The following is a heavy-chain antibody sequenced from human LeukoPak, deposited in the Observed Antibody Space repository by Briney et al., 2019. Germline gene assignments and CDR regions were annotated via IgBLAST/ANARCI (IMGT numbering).Heavy chain of an antibody. D-gene: IGHD2-21*02. CDR1: GLTVSNNY. CDR3: AAAYCGGDCYSDNHYYFMDL. Sequence: GGSLRLSCAASGLTVSNNYMSWVRLSPGKGLEWVSAMYITGSTHYAAPVRGRFPISRDSSKNALNLHMDSLRVEDAAVYYCAAAYCGGDCYSDNHYYFMDLWGKGTTVTVSS. CDR2: MYITGST. V-gene: IGHV3-53*01. J-gene: IGHJ6*03.